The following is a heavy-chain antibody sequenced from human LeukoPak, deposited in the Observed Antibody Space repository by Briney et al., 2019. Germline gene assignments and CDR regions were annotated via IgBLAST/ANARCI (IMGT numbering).Heavy chain of an antibody. J-gene: IGHJ3*02. V-gene: IGHV3-9*01. CDR3: AKVRDYTDAFDI. CDR2: ISWNSGSI. Sequence: GGSLRLSCAASGFTFDDYAMHWVRQAPGKGLEWVSGISWNSGSIGYADSVKGRFTISRGNAKNSLYLQMNSLRAEDTALYYYAKVRDYTDAFDIWGQGTMVTVSS. D-gene: IGHD3-16*01. CDR1: GFTFDDYA.